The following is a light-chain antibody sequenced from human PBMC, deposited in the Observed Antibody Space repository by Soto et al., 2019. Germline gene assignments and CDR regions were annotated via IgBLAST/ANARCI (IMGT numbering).Light chain of an antibody. CDR2: SAS. Sequence: EIVLTQSPGTLSLSPGERATLSCRASQSLSGGYLAWFQQKPGQTPRLLIYSASNRATGIPDRFSGGGSGTDFTLTISRLEPEDFVVYYCQQNGSLPITFGQGTRLEIK. CDR1: QSLSGGY. CDR3: QQNGSLPIT. V-gene: IGKV3-20*01. J-gene: IGKJ5*01.